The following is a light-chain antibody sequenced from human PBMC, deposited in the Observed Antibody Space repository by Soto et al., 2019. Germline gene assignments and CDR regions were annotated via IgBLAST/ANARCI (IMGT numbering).Light chain of an antibody. CDR1: QSVSSSY. J-gene: IGKJ5*01. CDR3: QQYGSSP. V-gene: IGKV3-20*01. CDR2: GAS. Sequence: EIVLTQSPGALSLSAGERGSLSCRASQSVSSSYLAWYQQKPGQAPRLLIYGASSRATGIPDRFSGSGSGTDFTLTISRLEPEDFAVYYCQQYGSSPFGQGTRLEIK.